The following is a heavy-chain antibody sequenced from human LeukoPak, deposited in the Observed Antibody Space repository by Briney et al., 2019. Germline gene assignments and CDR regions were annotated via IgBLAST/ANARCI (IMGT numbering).Heavy chain of an antibody. J-gene: IGHJ4*02. CDR1: GFTFSSYA. CDR2: ISSSSSYI. V-gene: IGHV3-21*01. D-gene: IGHD6-19*01. CDR3: AVAGYSSGWYFGN. Sequence: PGGSLRLSCAASGFTFSSYAMSWVRQAPGKGLEWVSSISSSSSYIYYADSVKGRFTISRDNAKSSLYLQINSLRAEDTAVYYCAVAGYSSGWYFGNWGQGTLVTVSS.